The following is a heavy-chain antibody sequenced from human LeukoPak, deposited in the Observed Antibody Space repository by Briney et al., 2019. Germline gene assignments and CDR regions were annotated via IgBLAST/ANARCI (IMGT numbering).Heavy chain of an antibody. CDR1: GGSFSGYY. Sequence: SETLSLTCAVYGGSFSGYYWSWIRQPPGKGLEWIGEINHSGSTNYNPSLKSRVTISVDTSKNQFSLKLSSVTAADTAVYYCARGWGFWSGYPFDYWGQGTLVTVSS. V-gene: IGHV4-34*01. CDR3: ARGWGFWSGYPFDY. CDR2: INHSGST. J-gene: IGHJ4*02. D-gene: IGHD3-3*01.